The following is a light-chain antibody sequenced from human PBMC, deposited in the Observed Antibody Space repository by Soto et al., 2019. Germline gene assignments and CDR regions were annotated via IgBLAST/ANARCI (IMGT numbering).Light chain of an antibody. CDR3: TASSNSNI. CDR2: DAS. Sequence: EIVLTQSLATLSLSPGERATLSCRASQSVSSYLAWYQQKPAQSPRLLIYDASNRDTRIQARFSSSGAGTDLTLHNTQIEPEGFAHYCCTASSNSNIFSQGATREIK. CDR1: QSVSSY. J-gene: IGKJ2*01. V-gene: IGKV3-11*01.